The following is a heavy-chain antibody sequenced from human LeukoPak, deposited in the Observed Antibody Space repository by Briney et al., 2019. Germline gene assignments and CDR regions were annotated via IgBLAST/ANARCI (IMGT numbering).Heavy chain of an antibody. D-gene: IGHD5-18*01. CDR2: IKQDGSEK. J-gene: IGHJ5*02. CDR3: ARDSVQLFYNWFDP. CDR1: GFTFSSYW. V-gene: IGHV3-7*01. Sequence: NPGGSLRLSCAASGFTFSSYWMSWVRQAPGKGLEWVANIKQDGSEKYYVDSVKGRFTISRDNAKNSLYLQMNSLRAEDTAVYYCARDSVQLFYNWFDPWGQGTLVTVSS.